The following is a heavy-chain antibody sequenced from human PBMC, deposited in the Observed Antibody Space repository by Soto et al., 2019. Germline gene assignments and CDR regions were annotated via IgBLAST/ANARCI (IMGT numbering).Heavy chain of an antibody. V-gene: IGHV1-69*13. Sequence: SVKVSCKASGGTFSSYAISWVRQAPGQGLEWMGGIIPIFGTANYAQKFQGRVTITADESTSTAYMELSSLRSEDTAVYYCARDLEGAVAGTLPFDYWGQGTLVTVSS. D-gene: IGHD6-19*01. CDR3: ARDLEGAVAGTLPFDY. CDR2: IIPIFGTA. CDR1: GGTFSSYA. J-gene: IGHJ4*02.